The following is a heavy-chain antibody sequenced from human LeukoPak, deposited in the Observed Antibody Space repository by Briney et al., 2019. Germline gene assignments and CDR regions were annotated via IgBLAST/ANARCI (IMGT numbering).Heavy chain of an antibody. J-gene: IGHJ4*02. Sequence: PGGSLRLSCAASGITFSDYGMSWVRRAPGKGLEWVSGISDSGEITFYADSVEGRFTISRDNSNNTLHLQMVSLRAEDSAVYYCAKNRGTPCPRPNYFDYWGQGTLVTVSS. V-gene: IGHV3-23*01. CDR3: AKNRGTPCPRPNYFDY. CDR2: ISDSGEIT. D-gene: IGHD1-1*01. CDR1: GITFSDYG.